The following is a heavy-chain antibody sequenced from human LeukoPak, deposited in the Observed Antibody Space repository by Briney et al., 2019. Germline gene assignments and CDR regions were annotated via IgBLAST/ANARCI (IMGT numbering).Heavy chain of an antibody. CDR3: ARRGSSPGYSSGRGPFGY. CDR1: GGSFSGYY. V-gene: IGHV4-34*01. D-gene: IGHD6-19*01. Sequence: PSETLSLTCAVYGGSFSGYYWSWIRQPPGKGLEWIGEINHSGSTNYNPSLKSRVTISVDTSKNQFSLKLSSVTAADTAVYYCARRGSSPGYSSGRGPFGYWGQGTLVTVSS. CDR2: INHSGST. J-gene: IGHJ4*02.